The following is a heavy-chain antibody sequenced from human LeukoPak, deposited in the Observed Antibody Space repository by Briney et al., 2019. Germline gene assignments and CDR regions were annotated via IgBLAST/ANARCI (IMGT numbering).Heavy chain of an antibody. CDR2: IYYSGIT. CDR1: GGSVSSSSFY. Sequence: SETLSLTCTVSGGSVSSSSFYWGWIRQPPGKGLEWIGSIYYSGITYYYPSLKSRVTISVDTSKNQFSLKLSSVTAADTAVYYCAGLVGRYSSGLYYYYFDYWGQGTLVTVSS. D-gene: IGHD3-22*01. CDR3: AGLVGRYSSGLYYYYFDY. J-gene: IGHJ4*02. V-gene: IGHV4-39*01.